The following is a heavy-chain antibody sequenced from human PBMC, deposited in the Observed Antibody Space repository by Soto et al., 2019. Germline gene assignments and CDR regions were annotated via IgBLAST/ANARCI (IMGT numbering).Heavy chain of an antibody. D-gene: IGHD6-19*01. V-gene: IGHV1-3*01. CDR1: GYTFTSYY. CDR2: INAGNGNT. Sequence: ASVKVSCKASGYTFTSYYMHWVRQAPGQRLEWMGWINAGNGNTKYSQKFQGRVTITRDTSASTAYMELSSLRSEDTAVYYCARVGSRQWLVNFDYWGQGTLVTVSS. J-gene: IGHJ4*02. CDR3: ARVGSRQWLVNFDY.